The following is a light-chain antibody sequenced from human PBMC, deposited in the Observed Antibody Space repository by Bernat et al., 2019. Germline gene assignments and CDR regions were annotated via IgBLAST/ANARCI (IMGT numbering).Light chain of an antibody. CDR3: QQSYSTLT. Sequence: DIQMTQSPSSLSASVGDRVTITCRASQSISSYLNWYQQKPGKAPKFLIYAASSLQSGVPSRFSGSGSGTDFTLTISSLQPEDFATYYCQQSYSTLTFGQRTRLEIK. V-gene: IGKV1-39*01. CDR1: QSISSY. J-gene: IGKJ5*01. CDR2: AAS.